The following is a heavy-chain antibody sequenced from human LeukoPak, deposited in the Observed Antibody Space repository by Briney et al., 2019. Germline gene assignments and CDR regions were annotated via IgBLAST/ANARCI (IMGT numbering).Heavy chain of an antibody. CDR3: AYGSGSHPYYFDY. CDR1: GGTFSSYA. Sequence: SVKVSCKASGGTFSSYAISWVRQAPRQGLEWMGRVIPIFGTANYAQKFQGRVTITTDESTSTAYMELSSLRSEDTAVYYCAYGSGSHPYYFDYWGQGTLVTVSS. J-gene: IGHJ4*02. CDR2: VIPIFGTA. D-gene: IGHD3-10*01. V-gene: IGHV1-69*05.